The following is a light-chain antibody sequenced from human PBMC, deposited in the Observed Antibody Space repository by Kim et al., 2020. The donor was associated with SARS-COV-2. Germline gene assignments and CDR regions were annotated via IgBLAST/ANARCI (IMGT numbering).Light chain of an antibody. J-gene: IGKJ4*01. V-gene: IGKV4-1*01. Sequence: ATINCKSSQSILYRSKNKNYLAWYQQKPGQPPKLLVYWASTRESGVPDRFSGSGSGTDFTLTISSLQAEDVAVYYCQKYFTTPPTFGGGTKVDIK. CDR3: QKYFTTPPT. CDR1: QSILYRSKNKNY. CDR2: WAS.